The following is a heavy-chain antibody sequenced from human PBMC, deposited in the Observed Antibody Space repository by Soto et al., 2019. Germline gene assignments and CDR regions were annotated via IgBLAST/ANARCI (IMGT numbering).Heavy chain of an antibody. D-gene: IGHD3-9*01. CDR2: ISGSGGST. CDR1: GFTCSSYA. J-gene: IGHJ4*02. CDR3: AKTKILRYFDWLREFDY. V-gene: IGHV3-23*01. Sequence: PGGSLRLSCAASGFTCSSYAMSWVRQAPGKGLEWVSAISGSGGSTYYADSVKGRFTISRDNSKNTLYLQMNSLRAEDTAVYYCAKTKILRYFDWLREFDYWGQGTLVTVSS.